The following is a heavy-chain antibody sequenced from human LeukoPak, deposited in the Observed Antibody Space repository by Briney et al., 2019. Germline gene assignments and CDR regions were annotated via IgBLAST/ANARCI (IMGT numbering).Heavy chain of an antibody. Sequence: GGSLRLSCAASGFTFSTYWMHWARHAARKGLVWVSRINSDGSTTSYADSVKGRFTISRDNAKNTLYLQMNSLRAEDTAVYYCAGLLGWGQGTLVTVSS. J-gene: IGHJ4*02. V-gene: IGHV3-74*01. D-gene: IGHD3-10*01. CDR2: INSDGSTT. CDR1: GFTFSTYW. CDR3: AGLLG.